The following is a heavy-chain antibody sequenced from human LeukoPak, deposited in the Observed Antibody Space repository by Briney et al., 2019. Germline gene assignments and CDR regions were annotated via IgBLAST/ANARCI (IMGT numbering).Heavy chain of an antibody. V-gene: IGHV1-2*02. CDR1: GYTFTGYY. D-gene: IGHD3-9*01. Sequence: GASVKVSCKASGYTFTGYYIHWVRQAPGQGLGWMGWINPNSGGTNYAQKFQNRVTMTRDTSISTAYMELGRLRSDDTAVYYCARHYGNDILTESGFDPWGQGTLVTVSS. CDR2: INPNSGGT. CDR3: ARHYGNDILTESGFDP. J-gene: IGHJ5*02.